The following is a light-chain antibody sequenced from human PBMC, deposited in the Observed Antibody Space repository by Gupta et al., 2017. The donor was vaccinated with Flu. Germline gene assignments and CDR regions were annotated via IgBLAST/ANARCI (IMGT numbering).Light chain of an antibody. CDR2: GAS. Sequence: PASLSGSAGERVTITCQASQGVDDYLDWYQQKPGKAPRLLISGASSMDTGIPDRFSGSGSGTDFTFTISRLEPEDIAVYYCQQYDKTPRTFGGGTKVEI. J-gene: IGKJ4*01. CDR1: QGVDDY. V-gene: IGKV1-33*01. CDR3: QQYDKTPRT.